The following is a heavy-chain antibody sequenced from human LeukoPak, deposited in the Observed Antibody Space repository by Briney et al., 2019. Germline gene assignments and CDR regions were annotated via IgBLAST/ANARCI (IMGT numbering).Heavy chain of an antibody. CDR3: ARGYYYGFLGMDV. V-gene: IGHV4-34*01. CDR2: INHSGST. D-gene: IGHD3-10*01. Sequence: SETLSLTCAVYGGSFSGYYWSWIRQPPGKGLEWIGEINHSGSTNYNPSLKSRVTISVDTSKNQFSLKLSSVTAADTAVYYCARGYYYGFLGMDVWGQGTTATVSS. CDR1: GGSFSGYY. J-gene: IGHJ6*02.